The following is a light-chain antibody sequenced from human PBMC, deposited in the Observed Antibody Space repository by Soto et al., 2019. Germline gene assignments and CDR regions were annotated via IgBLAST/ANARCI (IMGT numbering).Light chain of an antibody. CDR1: SSNVGNNY. V-gene: IGLV1-51*01. CDR3: GAWDSSLMGVV. Sequence: QSVLTQPPSVSAAPGLTVTISCSGSSSNVGNNYVSWYQQLPGTAPKLLIYDNNKRPSGIPDRFSGSKSATSATLDITALQTGDEADYYCGAWDSSLMGVVFGGGTKLTVL. J-gene: IGLJ2*01. CDR2: DNN.